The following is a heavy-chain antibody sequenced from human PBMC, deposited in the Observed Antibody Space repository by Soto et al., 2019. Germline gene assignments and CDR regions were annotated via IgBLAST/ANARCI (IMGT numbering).Heavy chain of an antibody. V-gene: IGHV3-74*01. J-gene: IGHJ4*02. CDR2: IKTDGIET. CDR3: VRDRILGSGSYDN. Sequence: GGSLRLSCAASAFSFSSYWMHWVRQARGEGLAWVSRIKTDGIETNYADSVKGRFTISRDNAKNTLYLQTDTLRVDDTAVYYCVRDRILGSGSYDNWGQGTLVTVSS. D-gene: IGHD3-10*01. CDR1: AFSFSSYW.